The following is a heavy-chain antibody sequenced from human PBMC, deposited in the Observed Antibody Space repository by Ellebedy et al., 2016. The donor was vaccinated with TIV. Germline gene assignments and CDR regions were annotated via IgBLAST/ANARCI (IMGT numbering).Heavy chain of an antibody. D-gene: IGHD1-26*01. CDR3: VNSGSYW. J-gene: IGHJ4*02. CDR2: ISAYNGNT. Sequence: ASVKVSXKASGYTFTSYYMHWVRQAPGQGLEWMGWISAYNGNTNYAQKLQGRVTMTTDTSTSTAYMELRSLRSDDTAVYYCVNSGSYWWGQGTLVTVSS. V-gene: IGHV1-18*04. CDR1: GYTFTSYY.